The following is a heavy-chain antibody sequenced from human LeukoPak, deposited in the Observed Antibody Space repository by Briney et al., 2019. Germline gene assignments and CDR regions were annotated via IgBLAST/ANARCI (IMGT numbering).Heavy chain of an antibody. D-gene: IGHD6-13*01. Sequence: SETLSLTCTVSGDSMSNQFWSWIRQPPGKGLEWIGYIYGSETTNYNPSLKSRVTMSVDTSENQFSLKLSSVTAADTPLYYCASRPGGSTWYGVFDYWSRGTLVTVSS. J-gene: IGHJ4*02. CDR2: IYGSETT. CDR1: GDSMSNQF. CDR3: ASRPGGSTWYGVFDY. V-gene: IGHV4-59*11.